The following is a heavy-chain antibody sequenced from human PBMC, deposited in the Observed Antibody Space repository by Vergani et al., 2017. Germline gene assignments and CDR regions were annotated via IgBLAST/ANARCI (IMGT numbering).Heavy chain of an antibody. Sequence: QVQLVESGGGVVQPGGSLRLSCAASGFTFSSYGMHWVRQAPGKGLEWVAFIRYDGSHRYYADSVKGRFTISRDNSKNTLYLQMNSLRAEDTAVYYCARYSGSHLTLDYWGQGTLVTVSS. CDR2: IRYDGSHR. J-gene: IGHJ4*02. D-gene: IGHD1-26*01. V-gene: IGHV3-30*02. CDR3: ARYSGSHLTLDY. CDR1: GFTFSSYG.